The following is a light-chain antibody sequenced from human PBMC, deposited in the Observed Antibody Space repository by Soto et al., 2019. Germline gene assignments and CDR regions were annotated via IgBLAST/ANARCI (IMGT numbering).Light chain of an antibody. V-gene: IGKV3-20*01. J-gene: IGKJ3*01. CDR3: QQYGSSPH. CDR1: QSVSSSY. Sequence: EIVLTQSPGTLSLSPGERATLSCRASQSVSSSYLAWYQQKPGQAPRLLIYGASSRATGIPERFSGSGSGTDFTLTISRLEPEDFAVYYCQQYGSSPHFGPGTKVDIK. CDR2: GAS.